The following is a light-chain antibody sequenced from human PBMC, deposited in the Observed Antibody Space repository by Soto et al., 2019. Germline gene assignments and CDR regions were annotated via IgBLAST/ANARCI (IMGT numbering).Light chain of an antibody. J-gene: IGLJ1*01. Sequence: SYELTQPPSVSVSPGQTASITCSGDKLGHKYACWYQQKPGQSPVLVIYQDSKRPSGIPERFSGSNSGNTATLTISGTQAMDEADYYCQAWDSSTGVFGIGTKLTVL. CDR1: KLGHKY. V-gene: IGLV3-1*01. CDR2: QDS. CDR3: QAWDSSTGV.